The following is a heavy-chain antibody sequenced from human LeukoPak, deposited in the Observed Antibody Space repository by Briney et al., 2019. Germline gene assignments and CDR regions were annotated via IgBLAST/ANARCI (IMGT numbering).Heavy chain of an antibody. CDR2: INHSGST. J-gene: IGHJ5*02. CDR1: GGSISSYY. Sequence: SETLSLTCTVSGGSISSYYWSWIRQPPGKGLEWIGEINHSGSTNYNPSLKSRVTISVDTSKNQSSLKLSSVTAADTAVYYCARRFDPWGQGTLVTVSS. CDR3: ARRFDP. V-gene: IGHV4-34*01.